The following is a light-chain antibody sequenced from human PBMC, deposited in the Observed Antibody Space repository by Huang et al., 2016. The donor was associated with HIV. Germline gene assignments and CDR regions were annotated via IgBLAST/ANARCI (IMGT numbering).Light chain of an antibody. J-gene: IGKJ1*01. CDR1: QFVANAY. V-gene: IGKV3-20*01. CDR2: GAS. CDR3: QQCGSPSWT. Sequence: EIVLTQSPGTLSLSPGDRATLSCRASQFVANAYVAWYQHKPGQSPRLLIYGASMRGSGIPDRFSGSCFGTDFTLPISRLEPDDFAVYFCQQCGSPSWTFGQGTKVEIK.